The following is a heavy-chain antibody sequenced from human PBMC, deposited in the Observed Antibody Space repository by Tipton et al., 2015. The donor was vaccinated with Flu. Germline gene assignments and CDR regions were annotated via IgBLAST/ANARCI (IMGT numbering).Heavy chain of an antibody. CDR2: IYHSGST. J-gene: IGHJ4*02. Sequence: TLSLTCDVSGASVSSTNWSSWVRQAPGKGLEWIGEIYHSGSTDYNPSLKSRVTISITKPRGQFSLKLRSVTAADTAVYYCVTGAFYGTYYFDYWGQGILVAVSS. V-gene: IGHV4-4*02. CDR3: VTGAFYGTYYFDY. CDR1: GASVSSTNW. D-gene: IGHD2/OR15-2a*01.